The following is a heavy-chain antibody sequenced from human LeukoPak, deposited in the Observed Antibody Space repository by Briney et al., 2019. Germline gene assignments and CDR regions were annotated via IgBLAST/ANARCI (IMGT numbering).Heavy chain of an antibody. D-gene: IGHD6-19*01. Sequence: SETLSLTCTVSGGSISNYFWNWIRQSPGKRLEWIGFVYNGGSTNYNPSLTSRVTMSVDTSKNQFSLKMSYVTAADTAGYYCARGSRYSRGWYEDYWGQGTLVTVSS. CDR1: GGSISNYF. J-gene: IGHJ4*02. V-gene: IGHV4-59*01. CDR3: ARGSRYSRGWYEDY. CDR2: VYNGGST.